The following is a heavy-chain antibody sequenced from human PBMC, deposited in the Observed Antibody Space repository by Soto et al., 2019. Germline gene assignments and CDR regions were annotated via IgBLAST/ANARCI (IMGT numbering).Heavy chain of an antibody. CDR1: GFIFSDYG. CDR2: ITSTSNNI. J-gene: IGHJ4*02. CDR3: ARVTTPYYYDSSGHKPYYFDY. Sequence: GGSLRLSCAASGFIFSDYGMNWARQAPGRGLEWLSHITSTSNNIYYADSVKGRFTISRDNAKNSLYLQMNSLRSEDTAVYYCARVTTPYYYDSSGHKPYYFDYWGQGTLVTVSS. V-gene: IGHV3-48*01. D-gene: IGHD3-22*01.